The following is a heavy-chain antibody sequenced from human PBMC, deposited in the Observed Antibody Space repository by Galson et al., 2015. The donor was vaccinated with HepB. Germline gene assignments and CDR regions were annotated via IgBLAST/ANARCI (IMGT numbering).Heavy chain of an antibody. V-gene: IGHV3-48*02. CDR2: ISSGNSTI. CDR1: GFTFSSYS. J-gene: IGHJ5*02. Sequence: SLRLSCAASGFTFSSYSMNWVRQAPGKGLEWISYISSGNSTILYADSVKGRFTISRDNVKNSLYLQMSSLRDEDTAVYFCTRGKGVVATGMRSEKRSDNWFDPWGQGTLVTVSS. CDR3: TRGKGVVATGMRSEKRSDNWFDP. D-gene: IGHD2-21*02.